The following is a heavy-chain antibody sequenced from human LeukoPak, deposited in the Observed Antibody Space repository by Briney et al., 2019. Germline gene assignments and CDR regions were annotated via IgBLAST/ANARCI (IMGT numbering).Heavy chain of an antibody. V-gene: IGHV1-2*02. D-gene: IGHD2-2*01. Sequence: ASVKVSCKASGYTFTGYYMRWVRQAPGQGLEWMGWINPNSGGTNYAQKFQGRVTMTRDTSISTAYMELSRLRSDDTAAYYCARDQCSSTSCYDMDVWGKGTTVTVSS. CDR1: GYTFTGYY. J-gene: IGHJ6*03. CDR3: ARDQCSSTSCYDMDV. CDR2: INPNSGGT.